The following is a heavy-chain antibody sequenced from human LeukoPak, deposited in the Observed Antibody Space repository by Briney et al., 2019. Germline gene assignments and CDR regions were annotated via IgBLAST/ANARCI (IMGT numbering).Heavy chain of an antibody. CDR1: GFTFSNFA. CDR3: AKAPQYYYDSSGYYDN. CDR2: ISGSSSNT. D-gene: IGHD3-22*01. V-gene: IGHV3-23*01. Sequence: GGSLRLSCAASGFTFSNFAMNWVRQAPGKGLEWVSAISGSSSNTYHSDSVKGRVTISRDNSKNTLYLQMNSLSAEDTAVYYCAKAPQYYYDSSGYYDNWGQGTLVTVSS. J-gene: IGHJ4*02.